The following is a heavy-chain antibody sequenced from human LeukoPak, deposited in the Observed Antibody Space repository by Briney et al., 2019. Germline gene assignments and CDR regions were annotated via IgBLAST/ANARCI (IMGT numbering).Heavy chain of an antibody. CDR2: MFHGGNT. Sequence: PSETLSLTCAVSGYSISSGYHWGWVRQPPGKGPVRIGSMFHGGNTYCNPSLKSRVTMSIDTSMNQFSLNLTSVTAADTAVYFCARTLYCSGATCFSPELLDTWGQGTLVTVSS. CDR3: ARTLYCSGATCFSPELLDT. CDR1: GYSISSGYH. J-gene: IGHJ5*02. V-gene: IGHV4-38-2*01. D-gene: IGHD2-15*01.